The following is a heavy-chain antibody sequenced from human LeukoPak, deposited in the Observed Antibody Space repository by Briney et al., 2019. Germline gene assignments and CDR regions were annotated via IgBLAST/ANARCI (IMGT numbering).Heavy chain of an antibody. Sequence: PSQTLFLTCTVSGGSISSGDYYWSWIRQPPGKGLEWIGYIYYSGSTYYNPSLKSRVTISVDTSKNQFSLKLSSVTAADTAVYYCARANQERAAEFDYWGQGTLVTVSS. J-gene: IGHJ4*02. CDR2: IYYSGST. CDR1: GGSISSGDYY. D-gene: IGHD1-1*01. V-gene: IGHV4-30-4*01. CDR3: ARANQERAAEFDY.